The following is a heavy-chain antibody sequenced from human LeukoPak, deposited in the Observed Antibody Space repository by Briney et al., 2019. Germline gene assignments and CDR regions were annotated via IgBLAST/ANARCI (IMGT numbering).Heavy chain of an antibody. CDR1: GYTFTGYY. V-gene: IGHV1-2*02. CDR2: INPNSGGT. CDR3: ARDQAPRMITFGGPRRWFDP. J-gene: IGHJ5*02. D-gene: IGHD3-16*01. Sequence: ASVKVSCKASGYTFTGYYMHCVRQAPGQGLEWMGWINPNSGGTNYAHKFQGRVTMTRDTSISTAYMELSRLRSDDTAVYYCARDQAPRMITFGGPRRWFDPWGQGTLVTVSS.